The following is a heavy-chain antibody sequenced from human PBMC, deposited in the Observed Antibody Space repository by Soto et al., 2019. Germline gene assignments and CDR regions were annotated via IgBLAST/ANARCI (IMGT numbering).Heavy chain of an antibody. Sequence: QVQLVEAGGGVVQPGTSLRLSCAASGFTFSTYGMHWVRQAPGKGLEWVAVISYDGSNKFYEDSVDGRFSISRDNSKEMLSLQMNSLRADDTAVYYWARGNPYTSGYYYFDYWGQGTLVTVSS. J-gene: IGHJ4*02. V-gene: IGHV3-30*03. CDR2: ISYDGSNK. D-gene: IGHD6-19*01. CDR3: ARGNPYTSGYYYFDY. CDR1: GFTFSTYG.